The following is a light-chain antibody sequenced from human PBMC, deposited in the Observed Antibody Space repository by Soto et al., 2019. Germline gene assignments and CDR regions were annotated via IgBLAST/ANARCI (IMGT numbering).Light chain of an antibody. Sequence: VVLTQFPLSLPVTLGQPASISCRFNQSLVFTNGNTYLNWFQQRPGQSPRRLIYKVSTRDSGVPDRFSGTGADTEFTLTITRVEAEDVAIYYCMQGINWPPTFGQGTKLEI. CDR1: QSLVFTNGNTY. CDR2: KVS. V-gene: IGKV2-30*01. J-gene: IGKJ2*01. CDR3: MQGINWPPT.